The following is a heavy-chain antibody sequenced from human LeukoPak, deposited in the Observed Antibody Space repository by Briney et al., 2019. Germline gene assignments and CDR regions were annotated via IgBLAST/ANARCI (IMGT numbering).Heavy chain of an antibody. Sequence: GRSLRLSCAASGFTFSSYAMHWVRQAPGKGLEWVAVISYDGSNKYYADSVKDRFTISRDNSKNTLYLQMNSLRAEDTAVYYCARGARRYYYYGMDVWGQGTTVTVSS. CDR3: ARGARRYYYYGMDV. V-gene: IGHV3-30-3*01. J-gene: IGHJ6*02. CDR1: GFTFSSYA. CDR2: ISYDGSNK.